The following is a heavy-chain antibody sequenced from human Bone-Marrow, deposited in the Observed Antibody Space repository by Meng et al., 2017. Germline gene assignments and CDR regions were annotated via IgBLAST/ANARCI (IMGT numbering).Heavy chain of an antibody. V-gene: IGHV3-23*01. D-gene: IGHD1-26*01. Sequence: GESLKISCAASGFAFSDHYMDWVRQAPGKGLEWVSAISGSGGSTYYADSVKGRFTISRDNSKNTLYLQMNSLRAEDTAVYYCAMGATRYYFDYWGQGTLVTVSS. CDR3: AMGATRYYFDY. CDR2: ISGSGGST. CDR1: GFAFSDHY. J-gene: IGHJ4*02.